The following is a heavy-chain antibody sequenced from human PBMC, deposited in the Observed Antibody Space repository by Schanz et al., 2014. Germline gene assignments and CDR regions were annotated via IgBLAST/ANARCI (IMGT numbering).Heavy chain of an antibody. Sequence: VQLVESGGGLVQPGGSLRLSCAASGFTFSDHYMDWVRQGPGKGLEWLSYIDGKSTTVYYADSVKGRFTVSRDNARNSLYLHMNALGAEDTAVYYWARDGDRFYHNYYMDVWGKGTTVTVSS. CDR2: IDGKSTTV. CDR3: ARDGDRFYHNYYMDV. CDR1: GFTFSDHY. J-gene: IGHJ6*03. D-gene: IGHD4-17*01. V-gene: IGHV3-11*04.